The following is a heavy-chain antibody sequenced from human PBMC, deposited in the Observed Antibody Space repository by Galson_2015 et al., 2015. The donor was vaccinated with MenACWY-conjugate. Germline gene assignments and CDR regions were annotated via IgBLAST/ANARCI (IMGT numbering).Heavy chain of an antibody. Sequence: SLRLSCAASGFTFDDYAMHWVRHAPGKGLEWISYIKADGSFSNYADSVKGRFTISTDNAKNMVYLQMDGLGDEDTAVYFCARDNNWSFDSWVQGTLVTVSS. D-gene: IGHD1-1*01. V-gene: IGHV3-74*01. CDR1: GFTFDDYA. J-gene: IGHJ4*02. CDR2: IKADGSFS. CDR3: ARDNNWSFDS.